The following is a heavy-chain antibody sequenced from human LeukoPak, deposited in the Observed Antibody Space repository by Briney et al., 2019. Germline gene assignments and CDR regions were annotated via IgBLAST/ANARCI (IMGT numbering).Heavy chain of an antibody. J-gene: IGHJ4*02. CDR3: HYYYDSSAISSVFDY. CDR1: GFTVSSNY. Sequence: PGGSLRLSCAASGFTVSSNYMSWVRQAPGKGLEWVSVIYSGGSTYYADSVKGRFTISRDNSKNTLYLQMNSLRAEDTAVYYCHYYYDSSAISSVFDYWGQGTLVTVSS. D-gene: IGHD3-22*01. V-gene: IGHV3-53*01. CDR2: IYSGGST.